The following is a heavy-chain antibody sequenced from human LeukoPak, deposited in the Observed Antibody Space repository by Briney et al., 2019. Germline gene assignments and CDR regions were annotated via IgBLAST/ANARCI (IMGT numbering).Heavy chain of an antibody. Sequence: GGSLRLSCAASGFTFSDYEMNWVRQAPGKGLEWLSHISISGTTIHYADSVKGRFTISRDNAKNSVYLQMNSLRAEDTAVYYCARDHRIWFGEWENWGQGTLVTVSS. CDR3: ARDHRIWFGEWEN. V-gene: IGHV3-48*03. D-gene: IGHD3-10*01. CDR2: ISISGTTI. CDR1: GFTFSDYE. J-gene: IGHJ4*02.